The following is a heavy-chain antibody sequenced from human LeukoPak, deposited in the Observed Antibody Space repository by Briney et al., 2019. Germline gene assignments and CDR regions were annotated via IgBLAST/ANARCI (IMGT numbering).Heavy chain of an antibody. Sequence: GGSLRLSCAASGFTFSSYGMHWVRQAPGKGLEWVAVISYDGSNKFYPDSVKGRFTISRDNPNLYLQMNSLRAEDTAVYYCAKDGKKWQEPLGSWGQGTLVIVSS. D-gene: IGHD1-14*01. V-gene: IGHV3-30*18. J-gene: IGHJ5*02. CDR2: ISYDGSNK. CDR3: AKDGKKWQEPLGS. CDR1: GFTFSSYG.